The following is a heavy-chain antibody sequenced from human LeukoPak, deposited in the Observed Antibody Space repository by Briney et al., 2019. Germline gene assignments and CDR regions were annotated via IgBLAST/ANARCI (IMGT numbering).Heavy chain of an antibody. J-gene: IGHJ3*02. CDR2: IYYSGST. CDR1: GGSIGSSSYY. V-gene: IGHV4-39*01. CDR3: ARRVAATDAFDI. Sequence: SETLSLTCTVSGGSIGSSSYYWGWIRQPPGKGLEWIGRIYYSGSTYYNPSLNSRVTISVDTSKNQFSLKLSSVTAADTAVYYWARRVAATDAFDIWGQGTMVTVSS. D-gene: IGHD2-15*01.